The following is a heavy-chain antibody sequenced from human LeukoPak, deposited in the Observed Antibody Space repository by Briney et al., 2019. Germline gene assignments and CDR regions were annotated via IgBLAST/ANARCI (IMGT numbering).Heavy chain of an antibody. J-gene: IGHJ4*02. Sequence: AGSLRLSCAASGFTFDDYAMHWVRQAPGQGLEWVSGISWNSGSIAYADSVKGRFTISRDNAKNSLYLQMNSLRAEDMACYYCAKDIDGSGSYYAFDYWGQGTLVTVSS. CDR2: ISWNSGSI. CDR1: GFTFDDYA. V-gene: IGHV3-9*03. CDR3: AKDIDGSGSYYAFDY. D-gene: IGHD3-10*01.